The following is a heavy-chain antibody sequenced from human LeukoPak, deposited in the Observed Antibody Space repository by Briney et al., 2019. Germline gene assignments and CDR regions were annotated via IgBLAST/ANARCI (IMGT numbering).Heavy chain of an antibody. CDR3: ARDRGYCSSTACYRDFDY. D-gene: IGHD2-2*01. J-gene: IGHJ4*02. V-gene: IGHV3-20*04. Sequence: GGSLRLSCAASGFSFDEYGMGWVRQIPGKGLEWVSGINWSGDRAGYAASVKGRFTISRDNAKNSLYLQMTSLRVEDTALYYCARDRGYCSSTACYRDFDYWGQGTLVTVPS. CDR1: GFSFDEYG. CDR2: INWSGDRA.